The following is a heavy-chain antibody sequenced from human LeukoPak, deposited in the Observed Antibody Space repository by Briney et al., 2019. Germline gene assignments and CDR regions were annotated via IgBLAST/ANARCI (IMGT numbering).Heavy chain of an antibody. V-gene: IGHV5-51*01. D-gene: IGHD5-24*01. Sequence: GASLKISCKGSGYRFTSYWIGWVRQMPGKGLEGMGIIYPGDSDTRYSPSFQGPVTISAAKSISTAYLQWSSLKASATAMYYCARDRDGYKDYWGQGTLVTVSS. J-gene: IGHJ4*02. CDR1: GYRFTSYW. CDR3: ARDRDGYKDY. CDR2: IYPGDSDT.